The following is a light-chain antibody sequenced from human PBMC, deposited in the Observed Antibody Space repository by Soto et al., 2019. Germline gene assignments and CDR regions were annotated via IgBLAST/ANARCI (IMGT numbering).Light chain of an antibody. Sequence: QSALTQPPSVSGAPGQRVTISCTGSSSNIGADYDVHWYQQLPGTPPKLLIFGNSNRPSGVPDRFSGSKSGTSASLTISGLQAEDEGDYYCQSSENGLSEPLFGTGTKVTVL. CDR3: QSSENGLSEPL. V-gene: IGLV1-40*01. J-gene: IGLJ1*01. CDR2: GNS. CDR1: SSNIGADYD.